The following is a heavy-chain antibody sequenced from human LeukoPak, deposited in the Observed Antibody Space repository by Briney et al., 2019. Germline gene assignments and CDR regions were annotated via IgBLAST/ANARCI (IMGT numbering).Heavy chain of an antibody. CDR1: GFTFNNVY. CDR3: TTSLTTPGGFDY. CDR2: IASESDGGTT. D-gene: IGHD1/OR15-1a*01. Sequence: GGSLRLSCAAPGFTFNNVYIGWVRQAPGKGLEWVGRIASESDGGTTHYAAPVQGRFTLSGDASKTTLFLQMNSLKTEDTAVYFCTTSLTTPGGFDYWGQGTLVTVSS. J-gene: IGHJ4*02. V-gene: IGHV3-15*04.